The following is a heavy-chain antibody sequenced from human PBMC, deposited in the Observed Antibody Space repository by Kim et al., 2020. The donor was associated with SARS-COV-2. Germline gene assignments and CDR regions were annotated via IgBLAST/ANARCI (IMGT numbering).Heavy chain of an antibody. CDR3: ARAYGSSWYATQTAVVDWFDP. V-gene: IGHV4-39*01. J-gene: IGHJ5*02. CDR2: IYYSGTT. CDR1: GGSISSSSNY. D-gene: IGHD6-13*01. Sequence: SETLSLTCSVSGGSISSSSNYWGWIRQPPGKGLEWIGSIYYSGTTYYNPSLKRRVTISVDTSKNQFSLKLISATASDTSVYYCARAYGSSWYATQTAVVDWFDPWGQGTLVTVSS.